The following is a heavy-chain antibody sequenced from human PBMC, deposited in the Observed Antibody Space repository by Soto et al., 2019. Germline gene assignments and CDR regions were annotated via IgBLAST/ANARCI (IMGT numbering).Heavy chain of an antibody. D-gene: IGHD6-13*01. CDR1: GFTFSSYW. CDR3: ARVTDSSSWYADAFDI. V-gene: IGHV3-7*01. J-gene: IGHJ3*02. Sequence: PGGSRRLSCAASGFTFSSYWMSWFRQAPGKGLEWVANIKQDGSEKYYVDSVKGRFTISRDNAKNSLYLQMNSLRAEDTAVYYCARVTDSSSWYADAFDIWGQGTMVTVSS. CDR2: IKQDGSEK.